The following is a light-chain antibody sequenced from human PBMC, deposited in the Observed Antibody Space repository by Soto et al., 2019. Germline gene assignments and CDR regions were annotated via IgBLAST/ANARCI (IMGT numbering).Light chain of an antibody. CDR1: QGISSY. Sequence: AIRMTQSPSSLSASTGDRVTITCRASQGISSYLPWFQQKPGRPPKLLMSATSTLQSDVPSRFSGSGAGTDFTLTIGCLQSEDLATYYCQQYYTYPWTFGQGTKVEIK. J-gene: IGKJ1*01. CDR3: QQYYTYPWT. V-gene: IGKV1-8*01. CDR2: ATS.